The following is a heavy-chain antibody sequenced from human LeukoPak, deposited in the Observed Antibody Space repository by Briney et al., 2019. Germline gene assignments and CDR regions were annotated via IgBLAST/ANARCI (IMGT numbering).Heavy chain of an antibody. CDR3: AKDRGGSSELGDAFDV. CDR2: ISYSSGSI. Sequence: GGSLRLSCAASGFTFDEYAMHWVRQAPGKGLEWVSGISYSSGSIGYVDSVKGRFTISRDNAKNSLYLQMNSLRVEDTALYYCAKDRGGSSELGDAFDVWGQGTMVRVSS. V-gene: IGHV3-9*01. D-gene: IGHD1-26*01. J-gene: IGHJ3*01. CDR1: GFTFDEYA.